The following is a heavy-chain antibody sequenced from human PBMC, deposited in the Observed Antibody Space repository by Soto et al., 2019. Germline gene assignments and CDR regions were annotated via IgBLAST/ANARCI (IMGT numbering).Heavy chain of an antibody. CDR1: GFTFSSYS. V-gene: IGHV3-21*01. CDR3: AREVIAAALDY. CDR2: ISSSSSYI. D-gene: IGHD6-13*01. J-gene: IGHJ4*02. Sequence: EVQLVESGGGLVKPGGSLRLSCAASGFTFSSYSMNWVRQAPGKGLEWVSSISSSSSYIYYADSVKGRFTISRDNAKNSLYLKVNSLRAEDTAVYYCAREVIAAALDYWGQGTLVTVSS.